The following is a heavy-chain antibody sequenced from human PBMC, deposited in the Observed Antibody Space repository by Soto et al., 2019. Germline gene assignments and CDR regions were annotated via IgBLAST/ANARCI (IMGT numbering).Heavy chain of an antibody. Sequence: QVQLQESGPGLVKPSETLSLTCTVSGGSISSYYWSWIRQPPGKGLEWIGYIYYSGSTNYNPSLKSRVTISVDTSKNQFSLKLSSVTAADTAVYYCARGGGDDFWSGYYGASDYWGQGTLVTVSS. D-gene: IGHD3-3*01. CDR1: GGSISSYY. J-gene: IGHJ4*02. V-gene: IGHV4-59*01. CDR2: IYYSGST. CDR3: ARGGGDDFWSGYYGASDY.